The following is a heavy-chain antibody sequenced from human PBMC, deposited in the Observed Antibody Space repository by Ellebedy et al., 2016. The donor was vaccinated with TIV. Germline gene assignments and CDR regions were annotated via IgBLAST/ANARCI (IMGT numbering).Heavy chain of an antibody. V-gene: IGHV3-30*04. CDR1: GFTFSSHP. D-gene: IGHD3-16*01. Sequence: PGGSLRLSCAASGFTFSSHPMHWVRQAPGKGLEWLAGIFYDGSDKYYVDSVKGRFTISRDNSENTLFLQIKSLRPEDTAVYYCARVSGYDYIWGRLDWGQGTLVTVSS. J-gene: IGHJ4*02. CDR2: IFYDGSDK. CDR3: ARVSGYDYIWGRLD.